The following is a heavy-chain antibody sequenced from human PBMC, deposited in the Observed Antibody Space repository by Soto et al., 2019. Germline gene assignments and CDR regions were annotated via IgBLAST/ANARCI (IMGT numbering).Heavy chain of an antibody. Sequence: GGSLRLSCAASGFTFSSYSMNWVRQAPGKGLEWVSSISSSSSYIYYADSVKGRFTISRDNAKNSLYLQMNSLRAEDMPVYYCARAGGPLYYYYYGMDVWGQGTTVTVSS. V-gene: IGHV3-21*01. CDR1: GFTFSSYS. CDR3: ARAGGPLYYYYYGMDV. D-gene: IGHD3-10*01. CDR2: ISSSSSYI. J-gene: IGHJ6*02.